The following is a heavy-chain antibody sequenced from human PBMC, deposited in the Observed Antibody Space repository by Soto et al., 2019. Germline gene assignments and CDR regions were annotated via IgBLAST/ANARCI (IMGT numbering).Heavy chain of an antibody. J-gene: IGHJ6*02. Sequence: GGSLRLSCAASGFTVSSNFMSWVRQAPGKGLEWVSIIYSDGSTYYADSVKGRFTISRDNSKNTLYLQMNSLRADDTAVYYCAKDSYYYDSSGYPHYYYYGMDVWGQGTTVTVSS. CDR3: AKDSYYYDSSGYPHYYYYGMDV. D-gene: IGHD3-22*01. CDR1: GFTVSSNF. CDR2: IYSDGST. V-gene: IGHV3-66*01.